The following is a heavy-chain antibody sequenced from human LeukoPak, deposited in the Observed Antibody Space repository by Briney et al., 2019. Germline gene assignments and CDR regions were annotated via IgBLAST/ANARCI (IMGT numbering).Heavy chain of an antibody. Sequence: AGGSLRLSCAASGFTFSSYWMSWVRQAPGKGLEWVANIKQDGFEKYYVDSVKGRFTISRDNAKNSLYLQMNSLRHEDTAVYYCAKFSSRINEAQGGYWGQGTLVTVSS. CDR1: GFTFSSYW. CDR3: AKFSSRINEAQGGY. CDR2: IKQDGFEK. J-gene: IGHJ4*02. V-gene: IGHV3-7*02. D-gene: IGHD6-13*01.